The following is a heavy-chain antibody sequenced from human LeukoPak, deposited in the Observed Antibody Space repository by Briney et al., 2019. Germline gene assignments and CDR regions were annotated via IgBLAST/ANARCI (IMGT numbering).Heavy chain of an antibody. CDR2: ISGSGGST. V-gene: IGHV3-23*01. J-gene: IGHJ4*02. CDR3: AKVRTSTRLAAAGYDY. CDR1: GFTFSSYA. Sequence: PGGSLRLSCAASGFTFSSYAMSWVRQAPGKGLEWVSAISGSGGSTYYADSVKGRFTISRDNSRNTLYLQMNSLRAEDTAVYYCAKVRTSTRLAAAGYDYWGQGTLVTVSS. D-gene: IGHD6-13*01.